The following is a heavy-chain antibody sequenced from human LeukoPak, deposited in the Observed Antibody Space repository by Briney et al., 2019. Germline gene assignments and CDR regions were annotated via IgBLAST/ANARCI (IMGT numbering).Heavy chain of an antibody. V-gene: IGHV3-21*01. D-gene: IGHD3-3*01. CDR1: GFSFSSYT. CDR2: ISSSRSDM. Sequence: GGSLRLSCAASGFSFSSYTMNWVRQAPGKGLEWVSSISSSRSDMYYADSVKGRFTISRDTAKNSLYLQMNSLRAEDTAVYYCARKTGNYDFWSGYSTDAHDAFDIWGQGTMVTVSS. J-gene: IGHJ3*02. CDR3: ARKTGNYDFWSGYSTDAHDAFDI.